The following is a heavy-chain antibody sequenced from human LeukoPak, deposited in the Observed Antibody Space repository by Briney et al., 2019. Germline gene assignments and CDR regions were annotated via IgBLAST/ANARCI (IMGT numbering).Heavy chain of an antibody. CDR2: FNWNSGSI. Sequence: GRSLRLSCAASGFTFDDYAMPWVRQAPGKGLEWVSGFNWNSGSIGYADSVKGRFTISRDNAKNSLYLQMNSLRAEDTALYYCAEGSDSSSWYYFDHWGQGTLVTVSS. CDR1: GFTFDDYA. D-gene: IGHD6-13*01. V-gene: IGHV3-9*01. J-gene: IGHJ4*02. CDR3: AEGSDSSSWYYFDH.